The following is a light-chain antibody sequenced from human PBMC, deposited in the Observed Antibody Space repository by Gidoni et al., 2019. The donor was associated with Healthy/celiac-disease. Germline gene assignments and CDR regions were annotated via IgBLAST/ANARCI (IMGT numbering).Light chain of an antibody. Sequence: EIVLTQSPGTLSLSPGERATLSCRASQSVSSSYLAWYQQKPGQAPSLLIYGASSRVTGIPDRFSGSGSGTDFTLTISRLEPDDFAVYYCQQYGSSPITFGQGTRLEIK. CDR2: GAS. V-gene: IGKV3-20*01. CDR3: QQYGSSPIT. CDR1: QSVSSSY. J-gene: IGKJ5*01.